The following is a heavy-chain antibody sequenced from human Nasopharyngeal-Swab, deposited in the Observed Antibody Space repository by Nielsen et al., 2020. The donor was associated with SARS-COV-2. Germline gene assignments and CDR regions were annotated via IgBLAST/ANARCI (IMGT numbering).Heavy chain of an antibody. CDR3: ARDNSKWEPRFWFDP. D-gene: IGHD1-26*01. J-gene: IGHJ5*02. V-gene: IGHV4-59*01. Sequence: WSRQPPGKGLEWIGYIYYSGSTNYNPSLKSRVTISVDTYKNQFSLKLSSVTAADTAVYYCARDNSKWEPRFWFDPWGQGTLVTVSS. CDR2: IYYSGST.